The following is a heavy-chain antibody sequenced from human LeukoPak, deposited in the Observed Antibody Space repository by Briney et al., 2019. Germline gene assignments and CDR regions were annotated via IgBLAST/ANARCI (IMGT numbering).Heavy chain of an antibody. J-gene: IGHJ2*01. Sequence: GGSLRLSCAASGFTFSSYAMSWVRQAPGKGLEWVSAISGSGGSTYYADSVKGRFTISRDNSKNTLYLQMSSLRAEDTAVYYCAKVPGGQQLALWYFDLWGRSTLVTVSS. D-gene: IGHD6-13*01. V-gene: IGHV3-23*01. CDR2: ISGSGGST. CDR3: AKVPGGQQLALWYFDL. CDR1: GFTFSSYA.